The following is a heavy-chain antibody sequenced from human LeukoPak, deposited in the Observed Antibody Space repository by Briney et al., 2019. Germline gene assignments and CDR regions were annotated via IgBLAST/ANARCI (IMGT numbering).Heavy chain of an antibody. CDR1: GGSSTGYY. D-gene: IGHD3-3*01. CDR2: INHSGST. J-gene: IGHJ4*02. Sequence: LETLSLTPAVYGGSSTGYYWSWIPHPPGKGAGWIGEINHSGSTNYNPSLNSRVTITVDTTKNHFSVKLSSVTAADTAVYYCARIWKGIFGVVTSPNPYYFDYWGQGTLVTVSS. CDR3: ARIWKGIFGVVTSPNPYYFDY. V-gene: IGHV4-34*01.